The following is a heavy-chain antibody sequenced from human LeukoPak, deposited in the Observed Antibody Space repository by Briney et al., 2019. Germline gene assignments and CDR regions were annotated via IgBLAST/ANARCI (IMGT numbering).Heavy chain of an antibody. J-gene: IGHJ5*02. V-gene: IGHV1-8*01. CDR1: GYTFTSYD. Sequence: ASVKVSCKASGYTFTSYDINRVRQATGQGLEWMGWMNPNSGNTGYAQKFQGRVTMTRNTSISTAYMELSSLRSEDTAVYYCARGRPPTIFGVENWSAPWGQGTLVTVSP. CDR3: ARGRPPTIFGVENWSAP. CDR2: MNPNSGNT. D-gene: IGHD3-3*01.